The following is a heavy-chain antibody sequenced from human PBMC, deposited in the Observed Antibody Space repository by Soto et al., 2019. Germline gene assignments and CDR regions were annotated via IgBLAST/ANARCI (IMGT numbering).Heavy chain of an antibody. V-gene: IGHV1-46*01. Sequence: ASVKVSCKASGYTFSRYYMHWVRQAPGQGLEWMGIINPSGGSTSYAQKFQGRVTITADKSTSTAYMELSSLRSEDTAVYYCARGGDLRYYYDSSGFPDYWGQGTLVTVSS. CDR3: ARGGDLRYYYDSSGFPDY. D-gene: IGHD3-22*01. CDR2: INPSGGST. CDR1: GYTFSRYY. J-gene: IGHJ4*02.